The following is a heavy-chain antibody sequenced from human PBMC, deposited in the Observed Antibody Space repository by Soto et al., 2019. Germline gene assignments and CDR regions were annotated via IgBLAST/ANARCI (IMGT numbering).Heavy chain of an antibody. D-gene: IGHD6-13*01. CDR1: GFTVSSNY. CDR3: ASCPAADGTGYMDV. J-gene: IGHJ6*03. CDR2: IYSGGNT. Sequence: EVQLVESGGGLVQPGGSLRLSCAASGFTVSSNYVNWVRQAPGKGLEWVSVIYSGGNTYYADSVKGRFTISRHNSKNTLYLQMNTLRAEDTAVYYCASCPAADGTGYMDVWGEGTTVTVSS. V-gene: IGHV3-53*04.